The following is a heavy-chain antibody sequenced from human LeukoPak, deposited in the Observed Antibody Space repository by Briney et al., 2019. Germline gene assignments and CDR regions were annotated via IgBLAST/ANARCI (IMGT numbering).Heavy chain of an antibody. CDR1: GYSISSGYY. J-gene: IGHJ4*02. CDR2: IYHSGST. D-gene: IGHD3-16*01. Sequence: SETLSLTCTVSGYSISSGYYWGWIRQPPGKGLEWIGSIYHSGSTYYNPSLKSRVTISVDTSKNQFSLKLSSVTAADTAVYYYARCYDDYDLNYFDYWGQGTLVTVSS. V-gene: IGHV4-38-2*02. CDR3: ARCYDDYDLNYFDY.